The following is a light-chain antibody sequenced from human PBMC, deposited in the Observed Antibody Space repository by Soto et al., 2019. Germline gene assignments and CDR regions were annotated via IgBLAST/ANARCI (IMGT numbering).Light chain of an antibody. CDR1: SGDVGGYDH. V-gene: IGLV2-14*01. J-gene: IGLJ2*01. CDR2: EVR. Sequence: QSALTQPASVSGSPGQSITISCTGASGDVGGYDHVSWYQHHPDKAPKLLIYEVRKRPAGVSNRFSGSKSGNTSSLTISGLQAEDEAYYYCTSFKSPSSLVFGGGTKVTVL. CDR3: TSFKSPSSLV.